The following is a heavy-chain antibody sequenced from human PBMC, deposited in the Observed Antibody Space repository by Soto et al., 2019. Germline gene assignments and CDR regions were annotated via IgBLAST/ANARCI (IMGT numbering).Heavy chain of an antibody. CDR2: ISAYNGNT. D-gene: IGHD3-22*01. J-gene: IGHJ4*02. CDR1: GYTFTSYG. V-gene: IGHV1-18*01. Sequence: ASVKVSCKASGYTFTSYGISWVRQAPGQGLEWMGWISAYNGNTNYAQKLQGRVTITADESTSTAYMELSSLRSEDTAVYYCARGWDYYDSSGITFDYWGQGTLVTSPQ. CDR3: ARGWDYYDSSGITFDY.